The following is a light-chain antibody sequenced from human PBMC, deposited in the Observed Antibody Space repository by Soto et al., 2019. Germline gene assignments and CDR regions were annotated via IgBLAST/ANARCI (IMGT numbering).Light chain of an antibody. CDR2: GAS. CDR3: QQYSTSLQWP. J-gene: IGKJ1*01. CDR1: QSVSSSY. V-gene: IGKV3-20*01. Sequence: EIVLTQSPGTLSLSPGERATLSCRASQSVSSSYLAWYQQKPGQAPRLLIYGASSRATGIPDRFSGSGSGTDFTLTIRRLEPEDFAVYYCQQYSTSLQWPSAQGNKLDI.